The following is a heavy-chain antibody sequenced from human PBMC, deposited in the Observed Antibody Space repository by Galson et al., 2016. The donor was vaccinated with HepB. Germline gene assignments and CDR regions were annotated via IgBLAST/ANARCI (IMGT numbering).Heavy chain of an antibody. CDR3: ARGMSWTAVVTLEDNWFDP. Sequence: SVKVSCKASGGTFNRYTISWVRQAPGQGLEWMGGLTPTFGAASYAQKFQGRLMITADKSTSTAFMELISLRSEDTAVYYCARGMSWTAVVTLEDNWFDPWGQGTLVTVSS. D-gene: IGHD4-23*01. CDR2: LTPTFGAA. V-gene: IGHV1-69*06. CDR1: GGTFNRYT. J-gene: IGHJ5*02.